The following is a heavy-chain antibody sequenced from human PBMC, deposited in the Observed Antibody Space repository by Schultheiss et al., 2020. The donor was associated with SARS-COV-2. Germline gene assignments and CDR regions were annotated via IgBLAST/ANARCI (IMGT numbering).Heavy chain of an antibody. V-gene: IGHV3-21*01. CDR2: ISSSSSYI. D-gene: IGHD3-3*01. CDR3: ARGMGGFGFDY. CDR1: GFTFSSYS. Sequence: GGSLRLSCAASGFTFSSYSMNWVRQAPGKGLEWVSSISSSSSYIYYADSVKGRFTISRDNAKNSLYLQMNSLRADDTAVYYCARGMGGFGFDYWGQGTLVTVSS. J-gene: IGHJ4*02.